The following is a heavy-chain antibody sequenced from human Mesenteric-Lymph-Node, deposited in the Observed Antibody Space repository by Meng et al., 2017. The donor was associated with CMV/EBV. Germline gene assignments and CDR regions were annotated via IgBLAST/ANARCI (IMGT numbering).Heavy chain of an antibody. J-gene: IGHJ4*02. Sequence: GSLRLSCAASGFTFSDYYMNWIRQAPGKGLEWIGSIYYSGSTYYNPSLKSRVTISVDTSKNQFSLTLSSVTAADTAVYYCAFYASGREYFDYWGQGTLVTVSS. CDR3: AFYASGREYFDY. CDR2: IYYSGST. CDR1: GFTFSDYY. V-gene: IGHV4-59*05. D-gene: IGHD3-10*01.